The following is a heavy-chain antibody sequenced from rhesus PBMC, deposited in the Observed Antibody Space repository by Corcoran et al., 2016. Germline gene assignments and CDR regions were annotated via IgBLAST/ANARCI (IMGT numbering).Heavy chain of an antibody. CDR2: IDGNSATT. J-gene: IGHJ4*01. Sequence: QVKLQQWGEGLVKPSETLSLTCAVYGGSIRGYYWSWIRQPPGKGLEWIGNIDGNSATTNYNPSLKNRVTISKDTSKNQFSLKLTSVTAADTAMYYCARGGTNRLNWGQGVLVTVSS. CDR3: ARGGTNRLN. V-gene: IGHV4-73*01. D-gene: IGHD6-25*01. CDR1: GGSIRGYY.